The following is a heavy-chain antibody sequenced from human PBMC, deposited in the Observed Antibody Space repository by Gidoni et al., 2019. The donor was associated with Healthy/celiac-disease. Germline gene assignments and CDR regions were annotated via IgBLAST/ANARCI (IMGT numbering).Heavy chain of an antibody. CDR1: GGSFRGYY. Sequence: QVQLQQWGAGLLKPSETLSLTCAVYGGSFRGYYWSWIRQPPGKGLEWIGEINHSGSTNYNPSLKSRVTISVDTSKNQFSLKLSSVTAADTAVYYCANHGITGTDSGFDYWGQGTLVTVSS. V-gene: IGHV4-34*01. CDR3: ANHGITGTDSGFDY. D-gene: IGHD1-7*01. J-gene: IGHJ4*02. CDR2: INHSGST.